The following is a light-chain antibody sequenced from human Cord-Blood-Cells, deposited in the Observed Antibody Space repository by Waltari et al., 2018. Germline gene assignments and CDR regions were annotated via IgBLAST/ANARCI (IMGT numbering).Light chain of an antibody. CDR3: CSYAGSSTSRV. J-gene: IGLJ3*02. CDR2: EGS. Sequence: QSALTQPASVSGSPAQSITISCTGTSSDVGSYNLLSCYQQHPGNAPKLMIYEGSTRPSGVSNRFSGSKSGNTASLTISGLQAEDEADYYCCSYAGSSTSRVFGGGTKLTVL. V-gene: IGLV2-23*01. CDR1: SSDVGSYNL.